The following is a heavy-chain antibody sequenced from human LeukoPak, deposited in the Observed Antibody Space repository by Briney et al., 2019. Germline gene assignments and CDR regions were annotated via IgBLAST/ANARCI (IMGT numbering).Heavy chain of an antibody. D-gene: IGHD2-15*01. J-gene: IGHJ3*02. CDR3: ARPNHYQPVAWAFDI. CDR2: IYYSGST. V-gene: IGHV4-39*07. CDR1: GGSISSSSYY. Sequence: SETLSLTCTVSGGSISSSSYYWGWIRQPPGKGLEWIGSIYYSGSTYYNPSLKSRVSISVDTSKNQFSLKLSSVTAADTAVYYCARPNHYQPVAWAFDIWGQGTMVTVSS.